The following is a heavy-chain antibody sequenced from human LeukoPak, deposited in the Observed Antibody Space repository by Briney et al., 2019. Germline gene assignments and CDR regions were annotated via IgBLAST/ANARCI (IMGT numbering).Heavy chain of an antibody. D-gene: IGHD6-19*01. CDR2: INHSGST. Sequence: PSETLSLTCAVYGGSFSGYYWSWIRQPPGKGLEWIGEINHSGSTNYNPSLKSRVTISVDTSKNQFSLKLSSVTASDRAIYYCARHLASRSSSGWYYVDYWGQGTLVTVSS. CDR1: GGSFSGYY. CDR3: ARHLASRSSSGWYYVDY. V-gene: IGHV4-34*01. J-gene: IGHJ4*02.